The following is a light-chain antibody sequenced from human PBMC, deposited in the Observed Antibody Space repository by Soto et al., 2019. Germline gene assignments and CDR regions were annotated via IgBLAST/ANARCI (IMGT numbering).Light chain of an antibody. Sequence: DIQMTQSPSSLSASVGDRVTITCRASQDISDYLAWYQQKPGKPPGLLIYAASTLQSGVPSRFSGSGYGTDFTLTNTSLQTEDVATYDCLKYHNDPPWTFGQGTMVE. J-gene: IGKJ1*01. V-gene: IGKV1-27*01. CDR2: AAS. CDR1: QDISDY. CDR3: LKYHNDPPWT.